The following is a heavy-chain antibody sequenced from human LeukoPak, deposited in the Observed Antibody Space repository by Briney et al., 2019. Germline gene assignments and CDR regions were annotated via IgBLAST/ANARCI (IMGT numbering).Heavy chain of an antibody. Sequence: SVKVSRKASGGIFSSYAINWVRQAPGQGLEWMGRIIPIFGSANYAQKFQGRVTITADKSTRTAYMELSSLRSEDTALYYCAKGSRLREGGSYRFWGQGTLVTVSS. V-gene: IGHV1-69*06. D-gene: IGHD3-16*02. CDR1: GGIFSSYA. J-gene: IGHJ4*02. CDR2: IIPIFGSA. CDR3: AKGSRLREGGSYRF.